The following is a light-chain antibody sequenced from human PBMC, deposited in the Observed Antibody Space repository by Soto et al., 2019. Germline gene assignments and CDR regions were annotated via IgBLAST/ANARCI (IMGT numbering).Light chain of an antibody. CDR3: GAWDDSLNGPV. J-gene: IGLJ2*01. CDR2: SDN. V-gene: IGLV1-44*01. Sequence: QSVLIQPPSASGTLGQRVTISCSGSSSDIGSNTVNWYQQLPGTAPKFLIYSDNRRPSGAPDRFSGSKSGTSASLAISGLQSEDEADYYCGAWDDSLNGPVFGGGTKMTV. CDR1: SSDIGSNT.